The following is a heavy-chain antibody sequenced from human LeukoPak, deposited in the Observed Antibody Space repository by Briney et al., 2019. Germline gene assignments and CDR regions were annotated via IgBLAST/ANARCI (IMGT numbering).Heavy chain of an antibody. CDR3: PLFDY. CDR2: IYYSGST. V-gene: IGHV4-4*02. CDR1: GGSISSSNW. D-gene: IGHD4-17*01. J-gene: IGHJ4*02. Sequence: PSETLSLTCAVSGGSISSSNWWSWVRQPPGKGLEWIGYIYYSGSTNYNPSLKSRVTISVDTSKNQFYTAVYYCARAPPSTVTTPLFDYWGQGTLVTVSS.